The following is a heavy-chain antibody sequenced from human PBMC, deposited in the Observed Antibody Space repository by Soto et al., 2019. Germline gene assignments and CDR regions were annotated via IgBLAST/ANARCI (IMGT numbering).Heavy chain of an antibody. V-gene: IGHV4-30-4*01. CDR1: GGSISSGDYY. J-gene: IGHJ4*02. Sequence: QVQLQESGPGLVKPSQTLSLTCTVSGGSISSGDYYWSWIRQPPGKGLEWIGYIYYSGTTYYNPSLMSRVTISVDTSKNQFSLKLSSVTAADTAVYYCARSRNSDYVPQYWGQGTLVTVSS. CDR2: IYYSGTT. CDR3: ARSRNSDYVPQY. D-gene: IGHD4-4*01.